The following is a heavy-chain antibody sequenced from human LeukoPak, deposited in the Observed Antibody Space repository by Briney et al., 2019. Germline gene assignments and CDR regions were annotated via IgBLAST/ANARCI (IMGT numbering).Heavy chain of an antibody. CDR1: GYTFTSYG. CDR3: ARGTIFGVVNYGMDV. Sequence: ASVKVSCKASGYTFTSYGISWVRQAPGQGLEWMGWISAYNGNTNYAQKLQGRVTMTTDTSTSTAYMELRSLRSEDTAVYYCARGTIFGVVNYGMDVWGQGTTVTVSS. CDR2: ISAYNGNT. J-gene: IGHJ6*02. D-gene: IGHD3-3*01. V-gene: IGHV1-18*01.